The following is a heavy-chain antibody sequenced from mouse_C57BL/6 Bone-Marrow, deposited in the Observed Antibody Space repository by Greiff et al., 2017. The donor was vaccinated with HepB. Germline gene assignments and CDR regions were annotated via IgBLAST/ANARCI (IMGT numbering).Heavy chain of an antibody. CDR2: ISDGGSYT. Sequence: DVHLVESGGGLVKPGGSLKLSCAASGFTFSSYAMSWVRQTPEKRLEWVATISDGGSYTYYPDNVKGRFTISRDNAKNNLYLQMSHLKSEDTAMYYCARERDYENLNYFDYWGQGTTRTVSS. V-gene: IGHV5-4*01. D-gene: IGHD2-4*01. CDR1: GFTFSSYA. J-gene: IGHJ2*01. CDR3: ARERDYENLNYFDY.